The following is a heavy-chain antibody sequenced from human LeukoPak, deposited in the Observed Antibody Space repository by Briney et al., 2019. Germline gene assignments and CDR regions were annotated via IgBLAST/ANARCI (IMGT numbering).Heavy chain of an antibody. CDR3: ARDRVVAETSDYYYYYMDV. CDR2: IRYDGSNK. J-gene: IGHJ6*03. CDR1: GFTFSSYG. D-gene: IGHD3-22*01. V-gene: IGHV3-30*02. Sequence: GGSLRLSCAASGFTFSSYGMHWVRQAPGKGLEWVAFIRYDGSNKYYADSVKGRFTISRDNSKNTLYLQMNSLRAEDTAVYYCARDRVVAETSDYYYYYMDVWGRGTTVTVSS.